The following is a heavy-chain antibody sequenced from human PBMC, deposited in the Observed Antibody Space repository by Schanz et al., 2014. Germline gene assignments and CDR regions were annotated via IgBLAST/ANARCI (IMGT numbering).Heavy chain of an antibody. D-gene: IGHD3-9*01. V-gene: IGHV3-33*08. CDR2: IWNNGVTK. J-gene: IGHJ4*02. Sequence: VQLLESGGGLVQPGGSLRLSCAASGFTFSSYGMHWVRQAPGKGLEWVAVIWNNGVTKYYADSVRGRFTISRDRFQNTLYLRMSSLRAEDTAVYYCAKQIHYDILTVTRNWGQGTLVTVSS. CDR1: GFTFSSYG. CDR3: AKQIHYDILTVTRN.